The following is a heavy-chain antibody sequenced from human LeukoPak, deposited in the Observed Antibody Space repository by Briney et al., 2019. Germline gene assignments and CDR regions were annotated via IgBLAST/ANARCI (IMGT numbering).Heavy chain of an antibody. CDR3: ARGSSGYCSGGSCYPPGY. V-gene: IGHV1-2*06. Sequence: ASVKVSCKASGYTFTGYYMHWVRQAPGQGREWMGRINPNSGGTKYAQKFQGRVTMTRDTSISTAYMELSRLRSDDTAVYYCARGSSGYCSGGSCYPPGYWGQGTLVTVSS. CDR2: INPNSGGT. CDR1: GYTFTGYY. D-gene: IGHD2-15*01. J-gene: IGHJ4*02.